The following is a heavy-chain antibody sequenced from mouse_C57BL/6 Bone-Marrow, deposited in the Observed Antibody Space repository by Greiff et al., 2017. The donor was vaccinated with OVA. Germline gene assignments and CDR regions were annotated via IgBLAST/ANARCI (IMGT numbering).Heavy chain of an antibody. CDR1: GYTFTDYE. J-gene: IGHJ3*01. CDR2: IDPETGGT. CDR3: TSLPPY. Sequence: VKLVESGAELVRPGASVTLSCKASGYTFTDYEMHWVKQTPVHGLEWIGAIDPETGGTAYNQKFKGKAILTADKSSSTAYMELRSLTSEDSAVYYCTSLPPYWGQGTLVTVSA. V-gene: IGHV1-15*01.